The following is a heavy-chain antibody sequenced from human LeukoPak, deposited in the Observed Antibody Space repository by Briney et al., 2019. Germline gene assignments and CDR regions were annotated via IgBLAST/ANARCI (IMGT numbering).Heavy chain of an antibody. J-gene: IGHJ4*02. CDR3: ARMPRFGELFGYFDY. D-gene: IGHD3-10*01. CDR2: IYYSGST. Sequence: SETLSLTCTVSGGSISSYYWSWIRQPPGKGLEWIGYIYYSGSTNYNPSLKSRVTISVDTSKNQFSLKLSSVTAADTAVYYCARMPRFGELFGYFDYWGQGTLVTVSS. V-gene: IGHV4-59*01. CDR1: GGSISSYY.